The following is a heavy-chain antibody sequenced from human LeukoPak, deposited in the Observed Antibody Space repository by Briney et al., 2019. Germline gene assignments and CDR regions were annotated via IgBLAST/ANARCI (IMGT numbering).Heavy chain of an antibody. J-gene: IGHJ4*02. CDR1: GYTFTGYY. CDR2: INPNSGGT. V-gene: IGHV1-2*02. Sequence: ASVKVSCKASGYTFTGYYMHWVRPAPGQGLAWMGWINPNSGGTNYAQKFQGRVTMTRDTSISTAYMELSRLRSDDTAVYYCARDRVGATPFDYWGQGTLVTVSS. D-gene: IGHD1-26*01. CDR3: ARDRVGATPFDY.